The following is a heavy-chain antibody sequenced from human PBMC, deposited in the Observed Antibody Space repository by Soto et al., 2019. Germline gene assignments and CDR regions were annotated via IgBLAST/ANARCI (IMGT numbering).Heavy chain of an antibody. CDR3: ARDLPTIAAAGPSPNYYGMDV. J-gene: IGHJ6*02. D-gene: IGHD6-13*01. CDR2: IYSGGST. CDR1: GFTVSSNY. Sequence: LRLSCAASGFTVSSNYMSWVRQAPGKGLEWVSVIYSGGSTYYADSVKGRFTISRDNSKNTLYLQMNSLRAEDTAVYYCARDLPTIAAAGPSPNYYGMDVWGQGTTVTVSS. V-gene: IGHV3-66*01.